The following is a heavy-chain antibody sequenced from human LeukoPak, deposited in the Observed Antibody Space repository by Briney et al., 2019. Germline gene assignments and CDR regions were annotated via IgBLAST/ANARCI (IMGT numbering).Heavy chain of an antibody. V-gene: IGHV3-21*01. Sequence: PGGSLRLSCAASGFTFSSYSMNWVRQAPGKGLEWVSSISSSSSYIYYAGSVKGRFTISRDNAKNSLYLQMNSLRAEDTAVYYCARDPDIVVVPAANDYWGQGTLVTVSS. CDR1: GFTFSSYS. D-gene: IGHD2-2*01. J-gene: IGHJ4*02. CDR2: ISSSSSYI. CDR3: ARDPDIVVVPAANDY.